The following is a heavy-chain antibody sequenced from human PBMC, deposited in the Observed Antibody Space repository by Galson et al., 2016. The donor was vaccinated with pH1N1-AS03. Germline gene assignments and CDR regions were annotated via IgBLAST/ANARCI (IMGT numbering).Heavy chain of an antibody. D-gene: IGHD3-16*01. CDR1: GFTFNNYW. CDR2: INQDGSEK. J-gene: IGHJ4*02. CDR3: ARDLDDKYRADLGY. Sequence: SLRLSCAASGFTFNNYWMNWVRQAPGKGLEWVAHINQDGSEKNYVDSVKGQFTISRDNAKNSLYLQMNSLRVEDTAVYYCARDLDDKYRADLGYWGQGTLVTVSS. V-gene: IGHV3-7*03.